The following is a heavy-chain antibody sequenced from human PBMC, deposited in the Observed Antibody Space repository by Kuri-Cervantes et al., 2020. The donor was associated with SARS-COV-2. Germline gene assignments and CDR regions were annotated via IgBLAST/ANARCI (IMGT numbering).Heavy chain of an antibody. CDR1: GFNFDDYD. Sequence: SLKTSCAASGFNFDDYDMQWVRQDPGEGLEWVSGISWNSGSIGYADSVKGRFSISRDNAKNSLYLQMNSLRAEDTAVYYCAFPISGWYGGAFDIWGQGTMVTVSS. D-gene: IGHD6-19*01. V-gene: IGHV3-9*01. J-gene: IGHJ3*02. CDR2: ISWNSGSI. CDR3: AFPISGWYGGAFDI.